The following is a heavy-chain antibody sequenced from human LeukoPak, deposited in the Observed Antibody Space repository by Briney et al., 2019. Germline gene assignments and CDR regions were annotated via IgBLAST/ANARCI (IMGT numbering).Heavy chain of an antibody. D-gene: IGHD7-27*01. CDR3: ARVSLGILDY. Sequence: SETLSLTCTVSGYSISSGYYWGWIRQPPGKGLEWIGSIYYSGSTYYNPSLKSRVTISVDTSKNQFSLKLSSVTAADTAVYYCARVSLGILDYWGQGTLVTVSS. J-gene: IGHJ4*02. CDR1: GYSISSGYY. CDR2: IYYSGST. V-gene: IGHV4-38-2*02.